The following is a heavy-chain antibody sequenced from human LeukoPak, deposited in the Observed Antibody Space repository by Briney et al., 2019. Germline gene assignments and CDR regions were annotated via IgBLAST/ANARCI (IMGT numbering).Heavy chain of an antibody. Sequence: ASVKVSCKASGYTFTSYGISWVRQAPGQGLEWMGWISAHNGDTNYAQKFRGRVSMTTDTSTSTGYMELRSLTSDDTAVYYCARDLKRTVGGTTASDYWGQGTLVTVSS. J-gene: IGHJ4*02. CDR1: GYTFTSYG. V-gene: IGHV1-18*01. CDR3: ARDLKRTVGGTTASDY. CDR2: ISAHNGDT. D-gene: IGHD1-26*01.